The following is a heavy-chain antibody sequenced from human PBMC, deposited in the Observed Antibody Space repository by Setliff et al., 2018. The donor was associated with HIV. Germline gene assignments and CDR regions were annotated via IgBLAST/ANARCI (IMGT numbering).Heavy chain of an antibody. CDR1: GVTFNYSF. CDR2: VVPTIHEA. J-gene: IGHJ1*01. Sequence: SVKVSCKASGVTFNYSFITWVRQAPGQGLEWMGGVVPTIHEATYAQKFQGRVTITADESATTVYMEMSGLTSEDTAIYYCARGADASGYFYREYFQHWGQGTLATVSS. CDR3: ARGADASGYFYREYFQH. V-gene: IGHV1-69*13. D-gene: IGHD3-22*01.